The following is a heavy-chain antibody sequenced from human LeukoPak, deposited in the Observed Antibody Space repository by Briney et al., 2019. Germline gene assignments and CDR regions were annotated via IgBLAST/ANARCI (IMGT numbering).Heavy chain of an antibody. CDR2: AYSGGND. V-gene: IGHV4-4*07. Sequence: SETLSLTCTVSGDSMHSYYWSWLRQSPEKGVEWIGRAYSGGNDNYNPSLQSRVPISVDKSNNQFSLDLASVTAADTALYYCAREKSGTLTRAYYYIDVWGRGITVTVSS. CDR1: GDSMHSYY. J-gene: IGHJ6*03. D-gene: IGHD1-26*01. CDR3: AREKSGTLTRAYYYIDV.